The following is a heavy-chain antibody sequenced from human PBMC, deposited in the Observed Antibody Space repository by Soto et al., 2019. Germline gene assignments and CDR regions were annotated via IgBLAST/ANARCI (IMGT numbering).Heavy chain of an antibody. CDR2: IYYSGST. CDR1: GASISSYY. Sequence: PDTLSLTCTVSGASISSYYCSRIRQPPGKGLESIGYIYYSGSTNYNPSLKSRVTISVATSKNQFPLKLSSVTAADTAVYYCARVLAVPAAHYCFDYWGQGTLVTVSS. CDR3: ARVLAVPAAHYCFDY. J-gene: IGHJ4*02. D-gene: IGHD2-2*01. V-gene: IGHV4-59*07.